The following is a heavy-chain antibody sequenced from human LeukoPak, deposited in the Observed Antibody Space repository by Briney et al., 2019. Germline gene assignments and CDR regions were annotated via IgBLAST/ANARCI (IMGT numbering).Heavy chain of an antibody. CDR1: GASINKDY. CDR2: IHPSGIT. D-gene: IGHD2/OR15-2a*01. J-gene: IGHJ6*04. Sequence: SETLSLTCTVSGASINKDYWAWIRQPAGKGLEWIGRIHPSGITHQNPSLRGRVTMSIDASKNQFSLNLSPVTAADTAVYYCVRDEYRDVWGKGTTVTVSS. V-gene: IGHV4-4*07. CDR3: VRDEYRDV.